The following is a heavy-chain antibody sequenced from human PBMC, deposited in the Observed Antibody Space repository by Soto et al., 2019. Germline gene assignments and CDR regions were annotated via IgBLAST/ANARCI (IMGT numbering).Heavy chain of an antibody. Sequence: PSETLSLTCTVSGGSISSGDYYWSWIRQPPGKGLEWIGYIYYSGSTYYNPSLKSRVTISVDTSKNQFSLKLSSVTAADTAVYYCARDPGGYSYGYTPPHFDYWGQGTLVTVSS. CDR2: IYYSGST. J-gene: IGHJ4*02. V-gene: IGHV4-30-4*01. CDR1: GGSISSGDYY. D-gene: IGHD5-18*01. CDR3: ARDPGGYSYGYTPPHFDY.